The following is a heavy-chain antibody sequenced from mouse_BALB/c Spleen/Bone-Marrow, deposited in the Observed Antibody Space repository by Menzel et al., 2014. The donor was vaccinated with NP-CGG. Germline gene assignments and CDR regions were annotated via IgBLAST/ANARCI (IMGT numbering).Heavy chain of an antibody. CDR2: INPYNGDT. D-gene: IGHD2-1*01. J-gene: IGHJ4*01. Sequence: EVMLVESGPELVKPGASVKISCKASGYSFTGCFMNWVKQSHGKSLEWIGRINPYNGDTFYNQKFKGKATLTVDKSSSTAHMELLSLTSEDSAVYYCGSRGNYDEGRYWGQGTSVTVSS. V-gene: IGHV1-37*01. CDR3: GSRGNYDEGRY. CDR1: GYSFTGCF.